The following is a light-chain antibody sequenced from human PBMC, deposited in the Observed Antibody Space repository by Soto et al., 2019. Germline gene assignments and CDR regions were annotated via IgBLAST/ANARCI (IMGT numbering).Light chain of an antibody. CDR1: QSVSSSY. CDR3: QQYGSSPPMYT. V-gene: IGKV3-20*01. J-gene: IGKJ2*01. Sequence: EIVLTQSPGTLSMSPGERATLSCRASQSVSSSYFAWYQQRRGQAPRLLIYGASSRATGIPDRFSGSGSGTDFTLTISRLEPEDFAVYYCQQYGSSPPMYTFGQGTTLEIK. CDR2: GAS.